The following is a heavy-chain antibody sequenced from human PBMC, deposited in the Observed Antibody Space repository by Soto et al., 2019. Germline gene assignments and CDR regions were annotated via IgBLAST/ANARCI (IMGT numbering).Heavy chain of an antibody. CDR3: ARVLGSGSYYFDY. Sequence: GASVKVSCKASGYSFTTYYMQWVRQAPGQGLEWMGWISAYNGNTNYAQKLQGRVTMTTDTSTSTAYMELRSLRSDDTAVYYCARVLGSGSYYFDYWGQGTLVTVSS. CDR2: ISAYNGNT. V-gene: IGHV1-18*01. CDR1: GYSFTTYY. D-gene: IGHD1-26*01. J-gene: IGHJ4*02.